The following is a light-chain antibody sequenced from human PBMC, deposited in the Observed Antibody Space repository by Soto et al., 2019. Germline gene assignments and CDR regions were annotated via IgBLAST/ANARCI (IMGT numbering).Light chain of an antibody. Sequence: DIQMTQSPSTLSASVGGRVTITCLASQSISSRLAWYQQKPGKAPKFLVYDASNLESGVPSRFSGSGSGTEFTLTISSLQPDDFATYYCQQYNSYSVKFGQGTKVDIK. J-gene: IGKJ1*01. CDR3: QQYNSYSVK. CDR2: DAS. CDR1: QSISSR. V-gene: IGKV1-5*01.